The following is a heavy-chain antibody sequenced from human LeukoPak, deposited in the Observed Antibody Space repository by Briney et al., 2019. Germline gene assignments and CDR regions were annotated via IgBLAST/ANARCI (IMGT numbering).Heavy chain of an antibody. CDR3: VSSSWYWYFDL. Sequence: PGGSLRLSCAASGFTFGSYNMNWVRQAPGKGLEWVSYISGGSSTIYYADSVKGRFTISRDNAENSLYLQMNSLRAEDTALYYCVSSSWYWYFDLWGRGTLVTVSS. J-gene: IGHJ2*01. D-gene: IGHD6-13*01. CDR2: ISGGSSTI. CDR1: GFTFGSYN. V-gene: IGHV3-48*04.